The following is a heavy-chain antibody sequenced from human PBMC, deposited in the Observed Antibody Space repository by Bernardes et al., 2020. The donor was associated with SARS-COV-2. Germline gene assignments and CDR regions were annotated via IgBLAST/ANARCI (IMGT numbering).Heavy chain of an antibody. CDR3: ATRSMIVVVDDAFDI. CDR2: IYPGDSDT. D-gene: IGHD3-22*01. V-gene: IGHV5-51*01. J-gene: IGHJ3*02. Sequence: GESLKISCKGSGYSFTSYWIGWVRQMPGKGLEWMGIIYPGDSDTRYSPSFQGQVTISADKSISTAYLQWSSLKASDTAMYYCATRSMIVVVDDAFDIWGQGTMVTVSS. CDR1: GYSFTSYW.